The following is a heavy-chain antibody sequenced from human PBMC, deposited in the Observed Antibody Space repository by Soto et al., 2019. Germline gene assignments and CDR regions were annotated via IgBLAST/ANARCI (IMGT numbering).Heavy chain of an antibody. V-gene: IGHV3-23*01. J-gene: IGHJ6*03. CDR3: AKEGATDSHYYYYMDV. Sequence: PGGSLRHSCAASGFTFSRYAMSWVRQAPGKGLEWVSAISGSGGSTYYADSVKGRFTISRDNSKNTLYLQMNSLRAEDTAVYYCAKEGATDSHYYYYMDVWGKGTTVTVSS. CDR1: GFTFSRYA. CDR2: ISGSGGST. D-gene: IGHD5-12*01.